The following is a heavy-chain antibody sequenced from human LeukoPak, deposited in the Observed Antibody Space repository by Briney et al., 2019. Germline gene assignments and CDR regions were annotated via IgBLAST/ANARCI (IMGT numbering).Heavy chain of an antibody. CDR2: IYYSGST. Sequence: PSETLSLTCTVSGDSINSADPYWSWIRQPPGKGLEWIGSIYYSGSTYYNPSLQSRVNISVDTSKNQFSLKLSSVTAADTAVYYCTRDQNDFWSGYLFDYWGQGTLVTVSS. J-gene: IGHJ4*02. D-gene: IGHD3-3*01. CDR1: GDSINSADPY. V-gene: IGHV4-39*07. CDR3: TRDQNDFWSGYLFDY.